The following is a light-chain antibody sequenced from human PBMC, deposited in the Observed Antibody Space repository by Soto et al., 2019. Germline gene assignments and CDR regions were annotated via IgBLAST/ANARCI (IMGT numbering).Light chain of an antibody. V-gene: IGKV1-39*01. Sequence: IQMTQSPSSLSASVGDRVIITCRASQSISNYLNWYQQKPGKAPKLLIFAASSLQSGVPSRFSGSGSGTNFTLTISSLQPEDFAAYYCQQSYSAPITFGQGTLLEIK. CDR2: AAS. CDR1: QSISNY. J-gene: IGKJ5*01. CDR3: QQSYSAPIT.